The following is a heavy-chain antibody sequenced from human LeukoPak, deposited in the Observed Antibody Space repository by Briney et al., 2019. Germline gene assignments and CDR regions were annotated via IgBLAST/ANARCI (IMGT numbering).Heavy chain of an antibody. CDR1: GFTFSSSA. D-gene: IGHD6-13*01. Sequence: PGGSLRLSCAASGFTFSSSAMSWVRQAPGKGLEWVSSISSSSSYIYYADSVKGRFTISRDNAKNSLYLQMNSLRAEDTAVYYCAASPGIAAAGTGGGQGTLVTVSS. V-gene: IGHV3-21*01. CDR3: AASPGIAAAGTG. CDR2: ISSSSSYI. J-gene: IGHJ4*02.